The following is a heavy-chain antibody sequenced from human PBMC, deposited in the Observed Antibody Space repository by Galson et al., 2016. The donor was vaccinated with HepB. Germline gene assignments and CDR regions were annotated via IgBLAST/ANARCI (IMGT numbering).Heavy chain of an antibody. CDR1: EFTVSGTY. J-gene: IGHJ5*02. Sequence: SLRLSCAASEFTVSGTYMNWIRQAPGKGLEWVSMIANDGTTYYADSVKGRFFIYRDTSKNTMYLQMNSLLAEDTAVYYCTRDSPQVDNSGGWGFYDPWGQGTLVTVSS. V-gene: IGHV3-66*01. D-gene: IGHD6-19*01. CDR2: IANDGTT. CDR3: TRDSPQVDNSGGWGFYDP.